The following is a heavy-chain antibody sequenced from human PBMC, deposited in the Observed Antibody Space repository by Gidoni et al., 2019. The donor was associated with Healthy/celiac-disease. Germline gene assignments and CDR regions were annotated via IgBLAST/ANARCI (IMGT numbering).Heavy chain of an antibody. CDR1: GGSISSSSYY. J-gene: IGHJ4*02. Sequence: QLQLQESGPGLVKPSETLSLTCTVSGGSISSSSYYWGWIRQPPGKGLEWIGSIYYSGSTYCNPSLKSRVTISVDTSKNQFSLKLSSVTAADTAVYYCARIVVVVAAMDGYFDYWGQGTLVTVSS. CDR3: ARIVVVVAAMDGYFDY. V-gene: IGHV4-39*01. CDR2: IYYSGST. D-gene: IGHD2-15*01.